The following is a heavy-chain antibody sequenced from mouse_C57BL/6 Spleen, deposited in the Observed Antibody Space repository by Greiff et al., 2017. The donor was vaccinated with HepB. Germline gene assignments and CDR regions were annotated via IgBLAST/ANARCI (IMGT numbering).Heavy chain of an antibody. V-gene: IGHV1-61*01. D-gene: IGHD2-1*01. J-gene: IGHJ3*01. CDR1: GYTFTSYW. CDR2: IYPSDSET. CDR3: ARNYGNSAWFAY. Sequence: QVQLQQPGAELVRPGSSVKLSCKASGYTFTSYWMDWVKQRPGQGLEWIGNIYPSDSETHYNQKFKDKATLTVDKSSSTAYMQRSSLTSEDSAVYYCARNYGNSAWFAYWGQGTLVTVSA.